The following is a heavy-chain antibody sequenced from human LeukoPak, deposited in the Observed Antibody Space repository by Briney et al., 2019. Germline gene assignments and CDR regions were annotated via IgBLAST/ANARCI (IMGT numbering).Heavy chain of an antibody. Sequence: PGGSPRLSCAASGFTFSSYGMHWVRQAPDKGLEWVAVISYDGSNKYYADSVKGRFTISRDNSKNTLYLQMNSLRAEDTAVYYCAKDGLYSSSWYYWGQGTLVTVSS. V-gene: IGHV3-30*18. D-gene: IGHD6-13*01. CDR1: GFTFSSYG. CDR3: AKDGLYSSSWYY. J-gene: IGHJ4*02. CDR2: ISYDGSNK.